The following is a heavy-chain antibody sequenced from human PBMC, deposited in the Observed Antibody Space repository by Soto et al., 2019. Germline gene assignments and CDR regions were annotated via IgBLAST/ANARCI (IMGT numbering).Heavy chain of an antibody. J-gene: IGHJ6*03. CDR2: IYYSGST. V-gene: IGHV4-59*08. Sequence: QVQLQESGPGLVKPSETLSLTCTVSGGSISSYYWSWIRQPPGKGLEWIGYIYYSGSTNYNPSLKSRVTISVATSKNQFSLKLSSVTAADTAVYYCAAGYYDFWSGSRYYYYYYMDVWGKGTTVSVSS. CDR1: GGSISSYY. CDR3: AAGYYDFWSGSRYYYYYYMDV. D-gene: IGHD3-3*01.